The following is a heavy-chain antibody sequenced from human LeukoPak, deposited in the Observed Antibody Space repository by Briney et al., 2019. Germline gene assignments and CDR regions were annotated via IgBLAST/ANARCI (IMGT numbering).Heavy chain of an antibody. D-gene: IGHD3-22*01. J-gene: IGHJ4*02. V-gene: IGHV1-46*01. CDR1: GYTFTSYY. CDR2: INPSGGST. Sequence: ASVKVSCNASGYTFTSYYMHWVRQAPGQGLEWMGIINPSGGSTSYAQKFQGRVTMTRDTSTSTVYMELSSLRSEDTAVYYCATDPDLYYDSSGYYYVYWGQGTLVTVSS. CDR3: ATDPDLYYDSSGYYYVY.